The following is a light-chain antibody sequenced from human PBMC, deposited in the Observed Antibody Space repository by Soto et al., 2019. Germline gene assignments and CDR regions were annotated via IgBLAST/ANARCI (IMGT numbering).Light chain of an antibody. CDR1: QSVRSN. V-gene: IGKV3-15*01. Sequence: EIVMTQSPATLSVSPGERATLSCRASQSVRSNLAWYQQKPGQAPRLLIYDASTRATGIPARFSGSGSGTEITFTISSLQSEDFAVYYCQQYNNGWTFGQGTKVEIK. CDR2: DAS. CDR3: QQYNNGWT. J-gene: IGKJ1*01.